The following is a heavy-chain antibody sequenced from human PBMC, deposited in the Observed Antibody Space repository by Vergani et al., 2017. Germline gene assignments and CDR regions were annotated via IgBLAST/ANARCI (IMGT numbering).Heavy chain of an antibody. CDR3: ARDDSSSWAGTPGFDY. Sequence: EVQLVESGGGLVQPGGSLRLSCAASGFTFSSYWMSWVRQAPGKGLEWVANIKQDGSEKYYVDSVKGRFTISRDNAKNSLYLQMNSLRAEDTAVYYCARDDSSSWAGTPGFDYWGQGTLVTVSS. J-gene: IGHJ4*02. D-gene: IGHD6-13*01. V-gene: IGHV3-7*01. CDR2: IKQDGSEK. CDR1: GFTFSSYW.